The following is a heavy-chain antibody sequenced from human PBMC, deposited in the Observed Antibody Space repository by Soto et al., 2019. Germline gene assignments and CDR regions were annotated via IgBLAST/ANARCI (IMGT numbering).Heavy chain of an antibody. D-gene: IGHD6-19*01. CDR1: GGSISSSSYY. CDR3: ARGGQTKYSSGPRDY. J-gene: IGHJ4*02. V-gene: IGHV4-39*01. Sequence: ASETLSLTCTVSGGSISSSSYYWGWIRQPPGKGLEWIGSIYYSGSTYYNPSLKSRVTISVDTSKNQFSLKLSSVTAADTAVYYCARGGQTKYSSGPRDYWGQGTLVTVSS. CDR2: IYYSGST.